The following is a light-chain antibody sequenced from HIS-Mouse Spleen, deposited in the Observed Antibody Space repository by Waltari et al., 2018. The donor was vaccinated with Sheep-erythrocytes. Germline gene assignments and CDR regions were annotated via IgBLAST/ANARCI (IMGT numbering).Light chain of an antibody. CDR1: SSDVGGYYY. CDR3: CSYAGSYNHV. CDR2: DVS. V-gene: IGLV2-11*01. J-gene: IGLJ1*01. Sequence: QSALTQPRSASGSPGQSVTISCTGTSSDVGGYYYASWYQQHPGKAPKLMIYDVSKRPSGVPDRFSGSKSGNTASLTISGLQAEDEADYYCCSYAGSYNHVFATGTKVTVL.